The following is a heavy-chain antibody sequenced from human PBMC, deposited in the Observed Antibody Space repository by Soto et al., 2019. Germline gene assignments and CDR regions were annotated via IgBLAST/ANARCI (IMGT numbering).Heavy chain of an antibody. Sequence: QVQLQESGPGLVKPSETLSLTCTVSGGSISSYYWTWIRQPPGKGLEWVGYVYYSGPTYYNPSLKSRVTISVDTSKNRLSLKVKSVTAADTAIYYCARAGSTWRYFFDYWGQGSLVTVSS. V-gene: IGHV4-59*01. CDR2: VYYSGPT. D-gene: IGHD6-13*01. J-gene: IGHJ4*02. CDR3: ARAGSTWRYFFDY. CDR1: GGSISSYY.